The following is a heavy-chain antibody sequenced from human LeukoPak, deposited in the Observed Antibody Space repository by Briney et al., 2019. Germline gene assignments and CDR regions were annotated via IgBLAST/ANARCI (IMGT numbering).Heavy chain of an antibody. D-gene: IGHD4-17*01. J-gene: IGHJ4*02. Sequence: GSSVKLSCTATGSAVSSSTLQWGRKARGQRLEWIGWCVGCSGNTNYAQKFQERVTITRDKSKSTAYMELPMRRADDPAVYYCAAARHDYGDYVLGYWGQGTLVTVSS. CDR2: CVGCSGNT. V-gene: IGHV1-58*01. CDR3: AAARHDYGDYVLGY. CDR1: GSAVSSST.